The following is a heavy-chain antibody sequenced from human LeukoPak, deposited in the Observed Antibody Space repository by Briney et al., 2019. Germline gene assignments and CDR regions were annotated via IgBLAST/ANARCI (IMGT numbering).Heavy chain of an antibody. CDR2: IYHSGST. J-gene: IGHJ5*02. V-gene: IGHV4-38-2*02. CDR3: ARIPPFDP. Sequence: SETLSLICTVSGYSISSGYYWGWIRQPPGKGLEWIGSIYHSGSTYYNPSLKSRVTISVDTSKNQFSLKLSSVTAADTAVYYCARIPPFDPWGQGTLVTVSS. D-gene: IGHD2-21*01. CDR1: GYSISSGYY.